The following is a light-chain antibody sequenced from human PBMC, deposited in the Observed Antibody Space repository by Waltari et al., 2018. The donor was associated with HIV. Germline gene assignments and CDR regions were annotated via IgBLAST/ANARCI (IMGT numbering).Light chain of an antibody. CDR3: ATWDDSLNGPV. Sequence: QSVLSQAPSASGTPGQSVAISCSGRTSNIGSHAVNWYQPLPGTAPKLLIHTNDQRPSGVPDRFSGSKSGTSASLAISGLQSADESDYYCATWDDSLNGPVFGGGTKLTVL. V-gene: IGLV1-44*01. CDR2: TND. CDR1: TSNIGSHA. J-gene: IGLJ2*01.